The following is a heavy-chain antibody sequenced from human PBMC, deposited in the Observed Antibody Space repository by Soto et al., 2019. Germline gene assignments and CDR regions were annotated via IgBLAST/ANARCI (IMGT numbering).Heavy chain of an antibody. CDR3: SSFRGGKNYYYYGMDV. J-gene: IGHJ6*02. Sequence: GGSLRLSCAASGFTFSSYGMHWVRQAPGKGLEWVAVIWYDGSNKYYADSVKGRFTISRDNSKNTLYLQMNSLRAEDTAVYYCSSFRGGKNYYYYGMDVWGQGTTVTVSS. CDR2: IWYDGSNK. D-gene: IGHD3-16*01. V-gene: IGHV3-33*01. CDR1: GFTFSSYG.